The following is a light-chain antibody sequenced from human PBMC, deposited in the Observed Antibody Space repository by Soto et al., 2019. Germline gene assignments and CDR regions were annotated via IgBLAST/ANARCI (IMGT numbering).Light chain of an antibody. CDR3: SSYTIISHLV. V-gene: IGLV2-14*03. Sequence: QSALTQPASVSGSPGQSITISCTGTSSDVANYNYLSWYQQHPGKAPKLIIYDVSNRPSGVSNRFSGSKSGNTASLTISGLQAEDDADYYCSSYTIISHLVFGGGTKLTVL. CDR1: SSDVANYNY. CDR2: DVS. J-gene: IGLJ2*01.